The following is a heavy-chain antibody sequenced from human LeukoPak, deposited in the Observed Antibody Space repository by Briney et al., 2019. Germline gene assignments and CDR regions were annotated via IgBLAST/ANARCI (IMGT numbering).Heavy chain of an antibody. J-gene: IGHJ6*03. CDR1: GGTFTSYA. CDR2: VIPIFGTA. Sequence: GPSLKVSSKASGGTFTSYAISWVPQAPRQGLEWMGGVIPIFGTANYAQKFQGRVTVTADKSTSTAYMELSSLRSEDTAVYYCARTWAYYYYMDVWGKGTTVTVSS. V-gene: IGHV1-69*06. D-gene: IGHD1-26*01. CDR3: ARTWAYYYYMDV.